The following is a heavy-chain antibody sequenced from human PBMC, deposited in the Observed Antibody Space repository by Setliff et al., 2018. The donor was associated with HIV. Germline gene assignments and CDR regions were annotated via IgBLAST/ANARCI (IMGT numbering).Heavy chain of an antibody. CDR1: GDTVRNFS. D-gene: IGHD2-15*01. CDR3: ASSFRGGFDG. Sequence: GASVKVSCKPSGDTVRNFSVNWVRQAPGQGLEWMGGIIPLFGDPTYAQKFQGRLTIIADESTSTGYMELSSLRSEDTAVYYCASSFRGGFDGWGQGTMVTVSS. CDR2: IIPLFGDP. V-gene: IGHV1-69*13. J-gene: IGHJ3*01.